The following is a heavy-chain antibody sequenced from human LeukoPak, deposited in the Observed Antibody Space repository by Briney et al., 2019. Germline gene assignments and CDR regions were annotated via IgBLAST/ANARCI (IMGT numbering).Heavy chain of an antibody. V-gene: IGHV1-2*02. CDR2: INPNGGGS. Sequence: ASVKVSCKASGYTFTDYYIHWVRQAPGQGLEWMGWINPNGGGSSYAQNFQGRATMTRDTSINTAYMDLNSLRSDDTAVYYCARDPPGDSGLDYWGQGTLVTVSS. CDR1: GYTFTDYY. D-gene: IGHD6-19*01. J-gene: IGHJ4*02. CDR3: ARDPPGDSGLDY.